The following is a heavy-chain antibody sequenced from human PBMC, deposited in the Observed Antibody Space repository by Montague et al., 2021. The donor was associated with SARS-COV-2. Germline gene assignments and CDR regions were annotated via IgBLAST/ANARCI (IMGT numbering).Heavy chain of an antibody. CDR2: IYYSRST. J-gene: IGHJ6*02. V-gene: IGHV4-39*07. D-gene: IGHD3-22*01. Sequence: SETLSLTCTVSGGSISSSSRNWGWISQPPGKGLEWNGSIYYSRSTYYXPSRKSRVTISVDTSKDQFCLKLSTVTAADTDVYYCARDTRITMIVVVQGYGMDAWGQGTTVTVSS. CDR1: GGSISSSSRN. CDR3: ARDTRITMIVVVQGYGMDA.